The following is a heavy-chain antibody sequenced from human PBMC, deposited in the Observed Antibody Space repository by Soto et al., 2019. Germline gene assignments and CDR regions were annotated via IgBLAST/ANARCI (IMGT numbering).Heavy chain of an antibody. CDR2: ISGSGGST. J-gene: IGHJ4*02. D-gene: IGHD3-3*01. CDR3: AKGDYDFWSGYYDD. Sequence: GGSLRLSCAASGFTFSSYAMSWVRQAPGKGLEWVSAISGSGGSTYYADSVKGRFTISRDNSKNTLYLQMNSLRAEDTAVYYCAKGDYDFWSGYYDDWGQGTLVNVSS. V-gene: IGHV3-23*01. CDR1: GFTFSSYA.